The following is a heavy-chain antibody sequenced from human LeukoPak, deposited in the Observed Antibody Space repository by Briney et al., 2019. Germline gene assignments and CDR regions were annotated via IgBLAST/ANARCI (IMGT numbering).Heavy chain of an antibody. V-gene: IGHV1-46*03. D-gene: IGHD3-22*01. J-gene: IGHJ4*02. Sequence: EASVKVSCKASRYTFTSDYMRCVRHAPGQGREWMGIINPILVRTSYGRKFQGRVTMTRDTSTSTVYMELSSLRSEDTAVYYCARDQSLARMYYYDSSGYYYVYWGQGTLVTVSS. CDR2: INPILVRT. CDR3: ARDQSLARMYYYDSSGYYYVY. CDR1: RYTFTSDY.